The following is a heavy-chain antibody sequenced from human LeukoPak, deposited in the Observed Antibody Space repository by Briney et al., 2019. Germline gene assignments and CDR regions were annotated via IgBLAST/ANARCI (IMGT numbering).Heavy chain of an antibody. CDR2: IKTDGSNT. CDR3: ARDLWFGESLLPLDY. D-gene: IGHD3-10*01. CDR1: GFTFSSYW. Sequence: GGSLRLSCAASGFTFSSYWMHWVRQAPGKGLVWVSRIKTDGSNTNYADSVKGRFTISRDNAKNSLYLQMNSLRAEDTAVYYCARDLWFGESLLPLDYWGQGTLVTVSS. V-gene: IGHV3-74*01. J-gene: IGHJ4*02.